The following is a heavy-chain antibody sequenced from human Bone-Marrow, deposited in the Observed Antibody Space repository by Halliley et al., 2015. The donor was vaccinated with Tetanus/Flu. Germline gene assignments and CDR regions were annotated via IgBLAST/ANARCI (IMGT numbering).Heavy chain of an antibody. CDR2: INYSGST. D-gene: IGHD2-8*02. Sequence: TLSLTCTVSGGSISNSDYYWGWIRQPPGKGLEWLGSINYSGSTYDNPSLKSRVTISVDTSKNQFSLRLTSVTAADTAVYYCAGLLLRRVGDYWGQGTLVPVSS. CDR3: AGLLLRRVGDY. J-gene: IGHJ4*02. V-gene: IGHV4-39*01. CDR1: GGSISNSDYY.